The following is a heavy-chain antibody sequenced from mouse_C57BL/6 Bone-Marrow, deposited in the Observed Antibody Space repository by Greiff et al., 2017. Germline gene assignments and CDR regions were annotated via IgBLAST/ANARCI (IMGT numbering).Heavy chain of an antibody. D-gene: IGHD1-2*01. CDR1: GFNIKDDY. CDR2: IDPENGDT. V-gene: IGHV14-4*01. J-gene: IGHJ2*01. CDR3: TTIITTGY. Sequence: LVESGAELVRPGASVKLSCTASGFNIKDDYMHWVKQRPEQGLEWIGWIDPENGDTEYASKFQGKATITADTSSNTAYLQLSSLTSEDTAVYYCTTIITTGYWGQGTTLTVSS.